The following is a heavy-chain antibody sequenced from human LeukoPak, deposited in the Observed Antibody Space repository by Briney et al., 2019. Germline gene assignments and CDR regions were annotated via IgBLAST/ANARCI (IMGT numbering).Heavy chain of an antibody. V-gene: IGHV3-23*01. D-gene: IGHD4-11*01. CDR3: ARGYYTDYYYFQH. CDR2: ITIGGAR. Sequence: GGSLRLSCAASGLTFSNYALAWVRQPPGKGLEWVSGITIGGARYYAESVKGRFTISRDDSKNTLYLQMTSLRVEDTATYYCARGYYTDYYYFQHWGQGTLVAVSS. J-gene: IGHJ1*01. CDR1: GLTFSNYA.